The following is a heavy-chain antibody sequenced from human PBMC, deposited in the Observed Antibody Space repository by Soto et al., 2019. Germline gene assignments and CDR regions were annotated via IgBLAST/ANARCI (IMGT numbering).Heavy chain of an antibody. V-gene: IGHV3-53*01. D-gene: IGHD3-10*01. Sequence: EVRLVEAGGGLMQPGGSLRLSFAGSGFTVSRSYMNWVGQAPGKGLEWLSIIYSGGSTKYADSVKDRFTISRDTSKNTVYLHMDRLRAEDTAVYYCARDSPEYGTGSPLESWGQGTLVTVSS. CDR1: GFTVSRSY. CDR3: ARDSPEYGTGSPLES. J-gene: IGHJ4*02. CDR2: IYSGGST.